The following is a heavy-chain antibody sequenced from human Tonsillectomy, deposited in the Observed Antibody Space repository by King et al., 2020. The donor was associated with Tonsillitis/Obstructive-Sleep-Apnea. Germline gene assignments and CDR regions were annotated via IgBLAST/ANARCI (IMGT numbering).Heavy chain of an antibody. Sequence: QLVQSGGGLVQPGGSLRLSCAASGFTFSNYWMIWLRQAPGKGLEWVANIKQDGSQTYYVDSVKGRFTISRGNAKNSMYLQMHSLRVEDTAVYYCARDSNPRDGSAWYDAFDIWGQGTMVTVSS. CDR3: ARDSNPRDGSAWYDAFDI. CDR1: GFTFSNYW. D-gene: IGHD6-19*01. J-gene: IGHJ3*02. CDR2: IKQDGSQT. V-gene: IGHV3-7*04.